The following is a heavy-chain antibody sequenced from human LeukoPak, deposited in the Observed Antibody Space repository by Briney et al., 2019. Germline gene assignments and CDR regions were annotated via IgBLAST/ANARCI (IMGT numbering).Heavy chain of an antibody. D-gene: IGHD6-6*01. J-gene: IGHJ4*02. CDR1: GYSICSGYY. V-gene: IGHV4-38-2*02. CDR2: IYHSGST. CDR3: ATSSSAQNFDY. Sequence: SETLSLTCTVSGYSICSGYYWGWIRQPPGKGLEWIGSIYHSGSTYYNPSLKSRVTISVDRSKNQFSLKLSSVTAADTAVYYCATSSSAQNFDYWGQGTLVTVSS.